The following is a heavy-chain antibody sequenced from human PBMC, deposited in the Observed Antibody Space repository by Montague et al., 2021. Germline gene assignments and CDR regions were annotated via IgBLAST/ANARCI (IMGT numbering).Heavy chain of an antibody. CDR3: ARGQWLVPYYLDS. D-gene: IGHD6-19*01. J-gene: IGHJ4*02. CDR1: GGSVSTGNYY. CDR2: IYYTGSS. Sequence: SETLSLTCNVSGGSVSTGNYYWTWIRQPPGKELEWIGYIYYTGSSKYNPSLESRVTISISTSKKRFTLKLSSVTAADTAVYYCARGQWLVPYYLDSWGQGTLVTVPS. V-gene: IGHV4-61*01.